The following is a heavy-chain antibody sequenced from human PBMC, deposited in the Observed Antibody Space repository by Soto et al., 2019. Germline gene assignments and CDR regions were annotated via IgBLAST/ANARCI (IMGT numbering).Heavy chain of an antibody. V-gene: IGHV3-48*03. Sequence: GGSLRLSCAASGFTLSSSEMNWVRQAPGKGLEWVSYISSSGSTIYYAGSVKGRFTISRGNAKNSLYLQMNSLRAEDTAVYYCARAGAKRQLPFDYWGQGTLVTVSS. J-gene: IGHJ4*02. D-gene: IGHD2-2*01. CDR2: ISSSGSTI. CDR3: ARAGAKRQLPFDY. CDR1: GFTLSSSE.